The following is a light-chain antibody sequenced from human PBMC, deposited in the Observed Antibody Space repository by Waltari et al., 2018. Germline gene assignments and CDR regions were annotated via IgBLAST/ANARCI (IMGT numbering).Light chain of an antibody. CDR2: GND. V-gene: IGLV1-44*01. CDR3: AAWDESLKGWV. J-gene: IGLJ3*02. CDR1: NANIGSNT. Sequence: QSVRTQPPSLSGTPGQRVTISCSGSNANIGSNTVDLYQVLPGTAPKLLIHGNDQRPSGVPDRFSGSKFGASGSLAISGLQPEDESEYYCAAWDESLKGWVFGGGTRLTVL.